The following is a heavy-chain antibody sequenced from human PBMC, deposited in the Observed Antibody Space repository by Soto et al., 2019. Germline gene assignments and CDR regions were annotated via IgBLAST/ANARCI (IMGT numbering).Heavy chain of an antibody. CDR1: GFSLSTSGVG. Sequence: QITLKASGPTLGKPTQTLTVTCTFAGFSLSTSGVGVGWIRQPPEKAMEWLALILWDYDKAYSPSLKSRLTINKDTSKNQVVLTMTNMNPVNTATSDCARAERGIDYWGQGTLVTVSS. D-gene: IGHD3-10*01. CDR2: ILWDYDK. V-gene: IGHV2-5*02. CDR3: ARAERGIDY. J-gene: IGHJ4*02.